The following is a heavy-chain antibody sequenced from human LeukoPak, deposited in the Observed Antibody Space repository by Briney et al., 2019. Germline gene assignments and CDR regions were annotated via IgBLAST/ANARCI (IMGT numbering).Heavy chain of an antibody. CDR1: GGSISSYY. CDR3: ARRRVVNYYYYMDV. D-gene: IGHD2/OR15-2a*01. V-gene: IGHV4-59*12. Sequence: SETLSLTCTVSGGSISSYYWSWIRQPPGKGLEWIGYIYYSGSTNYNPSLKSRVTISVDTSKNQFSLKLSSVTAADTAVYYCARRRVVNYYYYMDVWGKGTTVTVSS. J-gene: IGHJ6*03. CDR2: IYYSGST.